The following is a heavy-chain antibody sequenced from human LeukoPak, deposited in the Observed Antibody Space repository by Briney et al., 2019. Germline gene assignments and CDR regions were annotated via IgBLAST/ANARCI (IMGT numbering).Heavy chain of an antibody. Sequence: PGGSLILSCSASGFLFSSYAMHWVRQAPGKGLEYVSGISSNGGGTYYADSVKGRFTISRDNSKNTLYLQMSSLRAEDTAVYYCVKGDCSGASCYYFDYWGQGTLVTVSS. CDR3: VKGDCSGASCYYFDY. CDR2: ISSNGGGT. D-gene: IGHD2-15*01. V-gene: IGHV3-64D*09. CDR1: GFLFSSYA. J-gene: IGHJ4*02.